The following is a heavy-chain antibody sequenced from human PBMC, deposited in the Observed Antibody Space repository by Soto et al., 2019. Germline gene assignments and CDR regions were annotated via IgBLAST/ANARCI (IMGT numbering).Heavy chain of an antibody. CDR3: AKDEYYYSRSGYYIFDS. J-gene: IGHJ4*02. CDR1: GLIVSTNY. V-gene: IGHV3-30*18. D-gene: IGHD3-22*01. CDR2: ISHDGTNK. Sequence: GGSLRLSCLPSGLIVSTNYMGWVRQAPGKGLEWVAAISHDGTNKNYGDSVKGRFTISRDNSKKTLYLQMNSLRPEDTALYYCAKDEYYYSRSGYYIFDSWGQGTRVTVAS.